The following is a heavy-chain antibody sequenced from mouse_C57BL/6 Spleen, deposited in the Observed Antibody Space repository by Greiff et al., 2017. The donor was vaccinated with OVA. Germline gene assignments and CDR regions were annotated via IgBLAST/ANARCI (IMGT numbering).Heavy chain of an antibody. CDR1: GYAFTNYL. J-gene: IGHJ4*01. V-gene: IGHV1-54*01. CDR3: ASNYSNYVYAMDY. CDR2: INPGSGGT. D-gene: IGHD2-5*01. Sequence: QVQLQQSGAELVRPGTSVKVSCKASGYAFTNYLIEWVKQRPGQGLEWIGVINPGSGGTNYNEKLKGKATLTADTSSSTAYMQISSLTSEDSAVYYCASNYSNYVYAMDYWGQGTSVTVSS.